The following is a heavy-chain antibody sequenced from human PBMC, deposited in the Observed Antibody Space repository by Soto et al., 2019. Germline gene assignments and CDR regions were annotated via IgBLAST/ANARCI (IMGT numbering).Heavy chain of an antibody. Sequence: ASVKVSCKASGYTFTSYYMHWVRQAPGQGLEWMGIINPSGGSTSYAQKFQGRVTMTRDTSTSTVYMELSSLRSEDTAVYYCARVPLNYSSGWYSGAFDIWGQETMVTVSS. V-gene: IGHV1-46*03. D-gene: IGHD6-19*01. CDR3: ARVPLNYSSGWYSGAFDI. CDR2: INPSGGST. J-gene: IGHJ3*02. CDR1: GYTFTSYY.